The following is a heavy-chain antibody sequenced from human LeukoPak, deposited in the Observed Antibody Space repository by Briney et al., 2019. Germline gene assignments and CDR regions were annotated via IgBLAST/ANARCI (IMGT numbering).Heavy chain of an antibody. CDR2: IYYSGST. J-gene: IGHJ4*02. V-gene: IGHV4-59*01. CDR1: GGPISSYY. CDR3: ARGKRYSSGYFDY. Sequence: SETLSLTCTVSGGPISSYYWSWIRQPPGKGLEWIGYIYYSGSTNYNPSLKSRVTISVDTSKNQFSLKLSSVTAADTAVYYCARGKRYSSGYFDYWGQGTLVTVSS. D-gene: IGHD6-19*01.